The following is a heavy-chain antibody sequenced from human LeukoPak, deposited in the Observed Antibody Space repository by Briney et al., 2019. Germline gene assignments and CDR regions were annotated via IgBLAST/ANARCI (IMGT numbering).Heavy chain of an antibody. D-gene: IGHD3-22*01. V-gene: IGHV3-21*01. CDR2: ISSSSSYI. Sequence: GGSLRLSCAASGFTFSTYSMHWVRQAPGKGLEWVSSISSSSSYIYYADSVKGRFTISRDNAKNSLYLQMNSLRAEDTAVYYCARDLSAWDDSSGYSDYWGQGTLVTVSS. CDR3: ARDLSAWDDSSGYSDY. J-gene: IGHJ4*02. CDR1: GFTFSTYS.